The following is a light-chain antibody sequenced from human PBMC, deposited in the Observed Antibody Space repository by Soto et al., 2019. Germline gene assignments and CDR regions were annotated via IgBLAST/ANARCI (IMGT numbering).Light chain of an antibody. V-gene: IGKV3D-20*02. CDR3: QQRSNWPPLT. J-gene: IGKJ4*01. CDR2: DAS. Sequence: EIVLTQSPGTLSLSPGERATLSSRASQSVSSSYLAWYQQKPGQAPRLLMYDASNRATGIPARFSGSGSGTDFTLTISSLEPEDFAVYYCQQRSNWPPLTFGGGTKVDI. CDR1: QSVSSSY.